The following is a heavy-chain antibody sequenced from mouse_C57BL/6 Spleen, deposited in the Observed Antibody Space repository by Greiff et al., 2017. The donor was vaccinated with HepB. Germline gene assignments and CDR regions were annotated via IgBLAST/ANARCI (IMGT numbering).Heavy chain of an antibody. CDR3: APYYYGSSRGFAY. Sequence: EVQLQQSGPELVKPGASVKMSCKASGYTFTDYNMHWVKQSHGKSLEWIGYINPNNGGTSYNQKFKGKATLTVNKSSSTAYMELRSLTSEDSAVYYCAPYYYGSSRGFAYGGQGTLVTVSA. J-gene: IGHJ3*01. CDR2: INPNNGGT. CDR1: GYTFTDYN. D-gene: IGHD1-1*01. V-gene: IGHV1-22*01.